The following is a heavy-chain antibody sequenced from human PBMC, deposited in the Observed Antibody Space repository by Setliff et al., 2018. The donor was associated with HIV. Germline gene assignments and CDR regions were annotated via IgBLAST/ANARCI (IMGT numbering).Heavy chain of an antibody. D-gene: IGHD3-3*01. CDR3: ARDYLYYNLYNGSPVYGMDV. CDR2: ISIGSGGAS. Sequence: PGGSLRLSCAASGFTFRLYSMNWVRQAPGRGLEWVSSISIGSGGASDYADSVQGRFTISRDNSKNSLYLQMNSLRVEDTAVYYCARDYLYYNLYNGSPVYGMDVWGQGTTVTAP. CDR1: GFTFRLYS. J-gene: IGHJ6*02. V-gene: IGHV3-21*01.